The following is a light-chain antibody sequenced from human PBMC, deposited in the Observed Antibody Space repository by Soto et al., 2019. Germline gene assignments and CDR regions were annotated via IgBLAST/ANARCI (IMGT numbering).Light chain of an antibody. V-gene: IGLV2-14*01. CDR3: ISYTSRSTLDHV. CDR1: SSDVVGYNY. CDR2: DVS. J-gene: IGLJ1*01. Sequence: QSVLTQPASVSGSPGQPITISCTGTSSDVVGYNYVSWYQQHPGKAPKLMIYDVSNRPSGVSNRFSGSKSGNTASLTISGLQAEDEADYYFISYTSRSTLDHVFATLRKVT.